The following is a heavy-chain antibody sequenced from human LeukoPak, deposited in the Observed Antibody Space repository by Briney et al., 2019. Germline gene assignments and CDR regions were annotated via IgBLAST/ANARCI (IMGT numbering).Heavy chain of an antibody. V-gene: IGHV3-48*01. J-gene: IGHJ4*02. Sequence: AGSLRLSCAASGFTFSSYRMNWVRQAPGKGLEWVSYISSSSSTIYYADSVEGRFTISRDNAKNSLYLQMNSLRSEDTAMYYCAKESGKFDYWGQGTLVAVSS. CDR1: GFTFSSYR. CDR2: ISSSSSTI. CDR3: AKESGKFDY.